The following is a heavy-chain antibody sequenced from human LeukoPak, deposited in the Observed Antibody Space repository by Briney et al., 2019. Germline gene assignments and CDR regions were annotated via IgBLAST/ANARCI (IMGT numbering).Heavy chain of an antibody. CDR3: ARGGSSWPAD. CDR2: INPSGGST. Sequence: ASVKVSCKASGGTFSSYAISWVRQAPGQGLEWMGIINPSGGSTSYAQKFQGRVTMTRDTSTSTVYMELSSLRSEDTAVYYCARGGSSWPADWGQGTLVTVSS. CDR1: GGTFSSYA. V-gene: IGHV1-46*01. D-gene: IGHD6-13*01. J-gene: IGHJ4*02.